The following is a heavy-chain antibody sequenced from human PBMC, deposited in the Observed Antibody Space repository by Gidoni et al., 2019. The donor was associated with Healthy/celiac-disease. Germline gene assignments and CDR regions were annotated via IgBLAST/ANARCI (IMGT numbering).Heavy chain of an antibody. CDR1: GFTFSSYW. D-gene: IGHD3-9*01. J-gene: IGHJ2*01. CDR3: ARIGLRYFDWLSSLDL. CDR2: IKQDGSEK. V-gene: IGHV3-7*03. Sequence: EVQLVESGGGLVQPGGSLSLSCAASGFTFSSYWMSWVRQAPGKGLECVANIKQDGSEKYYVDSVKGRFTISRDNAKNSLYLQMNSLRAEDTAVYYCARIGLRYFDWLSSLDLWGRGTLVTVSS.